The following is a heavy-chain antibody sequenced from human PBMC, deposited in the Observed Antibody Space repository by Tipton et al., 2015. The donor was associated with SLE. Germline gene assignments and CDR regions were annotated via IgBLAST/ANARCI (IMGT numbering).Heavy chain of an antibody. D-gene: IGHD4-17*01. Sequence: TLSLTCTVSGGSISSSSYYWGGIRQPPGKGLEWIGRIGSTYYNPSLKSRVTMSVDTSKNQFSLRLNSVTAADTGLYYCAGGGVTTRGGYAVEIWGQGTMVTVSS. CDR1: GGSISSSSYY. V-gene: IGHV4-39*07. J-gene: IGHJ3*02. CDR2: IGST. CDR3: AGGGVTTRGGYAVEI.